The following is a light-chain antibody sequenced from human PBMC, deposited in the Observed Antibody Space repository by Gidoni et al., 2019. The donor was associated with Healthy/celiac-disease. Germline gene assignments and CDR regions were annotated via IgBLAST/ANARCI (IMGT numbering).Light chain of an antibody. J-gene: IGKJ1*01. CDR3: QQRSNWPPTWT. V-gene: IGKV3-11*01. Sequence: EIVLTQSPATLALSPGERATLSCRASQSVSSYLAWYQPKPGQAPRLLIYDASNRATGIPARFSGSGSGTDLTLTIRSLEPEDFAVYYCQQRSNWPPTWTFGQGTKVEIK. CDR2: DAS. CDR1: QSVSSY.